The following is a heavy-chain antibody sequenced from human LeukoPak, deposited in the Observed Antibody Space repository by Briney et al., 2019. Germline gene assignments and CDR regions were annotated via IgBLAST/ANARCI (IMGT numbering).Heavy chain of an antibody. J-gene: IGHJ4*02. D-gene: IGHD5-18*01. CDR2: IYSSGST. Sequence: SETLSLTCIVYGGSISSYYWSWIRQPPGKGLEWIGYIYSSGSTDYNPSLKSRVTISLDTSDHQFSLKLTSVTAADTAVYSCARHVGIHLWSLYFDYWGQGSLVTVSS. CDR3: ARHVGIHLWSLYFDY. CDR1: GGSISSYY. V-gene: IGHV4-59*08.